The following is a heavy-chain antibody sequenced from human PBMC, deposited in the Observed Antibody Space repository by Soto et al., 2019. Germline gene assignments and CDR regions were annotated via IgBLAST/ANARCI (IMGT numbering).Heavy chain of an antibody. V-gene: IGHV3-30*18. J-gene: IGHJ6*02. CDR2: ISYDGSNK. CDR1: GFTFSSYG. D-gene: IGHD3-10*01. CDR3: AKAMVRGVMSGGMDV. Sequence: PGGSLRLSCAASGFTFSSYGMHWVRQAPGKGLEWVAVISYDGSNKYYADSVKGRLTISRDNSKNTLYLQMNSLRAEDTAVYYCAKAMVRGVMSGGMDVWGQGTTVTVSS.